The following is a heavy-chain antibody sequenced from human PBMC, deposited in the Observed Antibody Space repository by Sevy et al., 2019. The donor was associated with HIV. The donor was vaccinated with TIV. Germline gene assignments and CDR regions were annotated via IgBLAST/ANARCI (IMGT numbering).Heavy chain of an antibody. J-gene: IGHJ3*01. D-gene: IGHD3-10*01. Sequence: GSLRLSCAASGFTFSSYPMHWVSQAPGKGLEWVSFISFDGTDKYYADSVKGRFTITRDNSKNTLFLQMNSLRAEDTAFYYCVRETTMLPRGAFDFWGQGTMVTVSS. CDR3: VRETTMLPRGAFDF. CDR1: GFTFSSYP. CDR2: ISFDGTDK. V-gene: IGHV3-30-3*01.